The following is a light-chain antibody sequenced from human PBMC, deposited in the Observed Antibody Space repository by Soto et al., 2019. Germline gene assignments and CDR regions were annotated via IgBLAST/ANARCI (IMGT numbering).Light chain of an antibody. Sequence: QSVLTQSPSASASLGASVKLTCTLSSGHSSYAIAWHQQHPEKGPRYLMRVNSDGSHSKGDGIPDRFSGSRSGAERYLTISSLQSEDEADYYCQTWDTGIWVFGGGTQLTVL. CDR3: QTWDTGIWV. J-gene: IGLJ3*02. CDR1: SGHSSYA. V-gene: IGLV4-69*02. CDR2: VNSDGSH.